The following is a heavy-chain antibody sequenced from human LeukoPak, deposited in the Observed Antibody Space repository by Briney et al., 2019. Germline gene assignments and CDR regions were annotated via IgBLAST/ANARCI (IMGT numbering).Heavy chain of an antibody. J-gene: IGHJ4*01. V-gene: IGHV4-39*07. Sequence: KPSETLSLTCAVSGGSISSSTYYWGWIRQPPGKGPEWIGNIYYSGNTYHNPSLKSRVTISVDTSKNQFSLKLSSVTAADTAVYYCARDRSDNWGLFDNWGQEPWSPSPQ. CDR1: GGSISSSTYY. CDR3: ARDRSDNWGLFDN. D-gene: IGHD1-1*01. CDR2: IYYSGNT.